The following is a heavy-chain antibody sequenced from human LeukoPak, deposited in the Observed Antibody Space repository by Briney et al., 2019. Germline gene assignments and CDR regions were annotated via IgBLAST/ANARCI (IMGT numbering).Heavy chain of an antibody. CDR2: INGDGSRT. CDR1: GFAFDDYA. CDR3: ARDLVVTSAY. Sequence: GGSLRPSFAASGFAFDDYAMHWVRQAPGKGLVWVSRINGDGSRTTYADSVKGRFTISRDNAKNTLYLQMNGLRVEDSAVYYCARDLVVTSAYWGQGTLVTVSS. J-gene: IGHJ4*02. V-gene: IGHV3-74*01. D-gene: IGHD3-22*01.